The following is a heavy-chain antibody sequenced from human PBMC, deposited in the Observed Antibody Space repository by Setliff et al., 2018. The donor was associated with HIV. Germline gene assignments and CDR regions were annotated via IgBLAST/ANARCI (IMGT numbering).Heavy chain of an antibody. V-gene: IGHV4-34*09. D-gene: IGHD3-16*01. CDR3: ARLRGYVDY. Sequence: SETLSLTCAVYGGSLSGHYWTWIRQPPGEGLEWIGYIHYSGNTYHYPSLKSRVTISIDTSKNQFSLKLSSVTAADTAVYYCARLRGYVDYWGQGTLVTVSS. CDR2: IHYSGNT. J-gene: IGHJ4*02. CDR1: GGSLSGHY.